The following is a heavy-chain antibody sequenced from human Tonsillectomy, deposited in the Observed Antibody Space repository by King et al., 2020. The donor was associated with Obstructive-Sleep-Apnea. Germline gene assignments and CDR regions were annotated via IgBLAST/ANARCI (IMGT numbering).Heavy chain of an antibody. CDR1: GGSISSSGYY. CDR3: AREHRIQLWLPIDY. V-gene: IGHV4-39*07. CDR2: VYSSGST. J-gene: IGHJ4*02. D-gene: IGHD5-18*01. Sequence: QLQESGPGLVKPSETLSLTCTVSGGSISSSGYYWVWIRQPPGEGLEWIGSVYSSGSTYYNPSLKSRVTMSIDTSKNQFSLKLSYVTAADTAVYYCAREHRIQLWLPIDYWGQGTLVTVSS.